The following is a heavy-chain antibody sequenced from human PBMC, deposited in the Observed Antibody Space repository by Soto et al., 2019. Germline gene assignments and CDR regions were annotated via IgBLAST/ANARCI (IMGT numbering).Heavy chain of an antibody. CDR2: IYYSGST. J-gene: IGHJ4*02. CDR1: GGSISSGGYY. D-gene: IGHD3-10*01. Sequence: SETLSLTCTVSGGSISSGGYYWSWIRQHPGKGLEWIGYIYYSGSTYYNPSLKSRVTIPVDTSKNQFSLKLTSVTAADTAVYYCARANYYGSGSYYPAHYFFDYWGQGTLVTVSS. V-gene: IGHV4-31*03. CDR3: ARANYYGSGSYYPAHYFFDY.